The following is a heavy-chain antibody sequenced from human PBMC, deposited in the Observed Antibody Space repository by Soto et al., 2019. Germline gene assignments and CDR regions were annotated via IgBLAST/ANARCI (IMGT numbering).Heavy chain of an antibody. CDR2: IYYSGST. CDR1: GGSISSGGYY. Sequence: KPSETLSLTCTVSGGSISSGGYYWSWIRQHPGKGLEWIGYIYYSGSTYYNPSLKSRVTISVDTSKNQFSLKLSSVTAADTAVYYCARGSFIAAAGTIYYYYGMDVWGQGTTVTVSS. CDR3: ARGSFIAAAGTIYYYYGMDV. J-gene: IGHJ6*02. D-gene: IGHD6-13*01. V-gene: IGHV4-31*03.